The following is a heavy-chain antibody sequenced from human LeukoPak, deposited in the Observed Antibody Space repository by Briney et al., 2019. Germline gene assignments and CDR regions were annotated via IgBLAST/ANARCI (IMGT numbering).Heavy chain of an antibody. CDR3: ARQTMILVVERKLVFDP. Sequence: GSLRLSCXASGFTFSSYAMSWVRQAPGKGLEWVANIKQDGSEKYYVDSVKGRFTISRDNAKNSLYLQMNSLRGDDTAVYYCARQTMILVVERKLVFDPWGQGTLVTVSS. CDR2: IKQDGSEK. D-gene: IGHD3-22*01. J-gene: IGHJ5*02. V-gene: IGHV3-7*01. CDR1: GFTFSSYA.